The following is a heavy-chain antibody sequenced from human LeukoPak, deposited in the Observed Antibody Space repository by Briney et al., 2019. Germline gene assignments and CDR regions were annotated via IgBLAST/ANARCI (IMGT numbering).Heavy chain of an antibody. D-gene: IGHD2-15*01. Sequence: SGPTLVKPTQTLSLTCTFYGFSLSPHAVGVGWNRQPPGKALEWIALISWNDDKRYSPSLKSRLTITKDTSKNQVVLTMTNMDPVDTATYYCAHRLRYCSGGSCYSGLAFDYWGQGTLVTVSS. CDR1: GFSLSPHAVG. V-gene: IGHV2-5*01. CDR3: AHRLRYCSGGSCYSGLAFDY. CDR2: ISWNDDK. J-gene: IGHJ4*02.